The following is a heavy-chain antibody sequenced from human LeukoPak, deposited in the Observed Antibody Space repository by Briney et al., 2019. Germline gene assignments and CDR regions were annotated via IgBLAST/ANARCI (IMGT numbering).Heavy chain of an antibody. D-gene: IGHD4-17*01. CDR3: AKAHSHYGDYVWYFDY. CDR2: ISWNSGSI. Sequence: GGSLRLSCAASGFTFDDYAMHWVRQAPGKGLEWVSGISWNSGSIGYADSVKGRFTISRDNAKNSLYLQMNSLRAEDTALYYCAKAHSHYGDYVWYFDYWGQGTLVTVSS. J-gene: IGHJ4*02. V-gene: IGHV3-9*01. CDR1: GFTFDDYA.